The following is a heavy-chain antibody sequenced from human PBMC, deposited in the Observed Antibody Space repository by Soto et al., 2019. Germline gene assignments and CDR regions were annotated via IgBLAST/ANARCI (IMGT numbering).Heavy chain of an antibody. V-gene: IGHV4-39*01. CDR1: GGSISASSYY. D-gene: IGHD5-12*01. J-gene: IGHJ4*02. CDR3: ASRQCLRIFDC. CDR2: MDYSGST. Sequence: PSETLSLTCTVSGGSISASSYYWGWIRQPPGKGLEWIGSMDYSGSTYYNPSLKSRVTISVDTSKNQFSLKLSSLTAADTAVYFCASRQCLRIFDCCGQGTLVPVSS.